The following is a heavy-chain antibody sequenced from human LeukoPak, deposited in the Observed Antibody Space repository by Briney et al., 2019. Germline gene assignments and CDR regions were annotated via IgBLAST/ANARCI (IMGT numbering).Heavy chain of an antibody. D-gene: IGHD2-2*02. J-gene: IGHJ5*02. CDR2: IIPIFGTA. CDR1: GGTFSSYA. Sequence: ASVKVSCKASGGTFSSYAISWVRQAPGQGLEWMGGIIPIFGTANYAQKFQGRVTITADESTSTAYMELSSLRSEDTAVYYCARERAEAVPAAIGFNWFDPWGQGTLVTVSS. CDR3: ARERAEAVPAAIGFNWFDP. V-gene: IGHV1-69*13.